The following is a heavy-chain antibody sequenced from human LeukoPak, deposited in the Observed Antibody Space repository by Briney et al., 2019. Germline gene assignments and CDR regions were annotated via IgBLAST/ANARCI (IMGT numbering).Heavy chain of an antibody. CDR2: INPSGGST. J-gene: IGHJ4*02. Sequence: ASVKVSCKASGYTFTSYYMHWVRQAPGQGLEWMGIINPSGGSTSYAQKFQGRVTMTRDMSTSTVYMELSSLRSEDTAVYYCARDNETVAGYYLPDYWGQGTLVTVSS. D-gene: IGHD3-9*01. V-gene: IGHV1-46*01. CDR1: GYTFTSYY. CDR3: ARDNETVAGYYLPDY.